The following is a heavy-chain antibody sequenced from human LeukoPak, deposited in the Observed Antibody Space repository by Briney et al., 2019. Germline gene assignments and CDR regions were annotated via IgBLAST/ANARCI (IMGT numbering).Heavy chain of an antibody. Sequence: ASVKVSCKASGYTFTSYDINWVRQATGQGLEWMGWMNSNSGNTGYAQKFQGRVTMTRDTSISTAYMELSRLRSDDTAVYYCARSITGTTTWWYYYGMDVWGQGTTVTVSS. V-gene: IGHV1-8*01. CDR1: GYTFTSYD. J-gene: IGHJ6*02. CDR2: MNSNSGNT. D-gene: IGHD1-20*01. CDR3: ARSITGTTTWWYYYGMDV.